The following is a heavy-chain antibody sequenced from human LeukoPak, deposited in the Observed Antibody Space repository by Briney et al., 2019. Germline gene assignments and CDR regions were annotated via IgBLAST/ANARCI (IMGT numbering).Heavy chain of an antibody. V-gene: IGHV4-59*08. CDR1: GGSISSHY. Sequence: SETLSLTCTVSGGSISSHYWSWIRQPPGKGLEWIGYIYYSGSTNYNPSLNSRATMSVDTSKHQFSLKPNFVTAADTAVYACARQGSGWYYFDYWGQGTVVTVSS. CDR3: ARQGSGWYYFDY. J-gene: IGHJ4*02. D-gene: IGHD6-19*01. CDR2: IYYSGST.